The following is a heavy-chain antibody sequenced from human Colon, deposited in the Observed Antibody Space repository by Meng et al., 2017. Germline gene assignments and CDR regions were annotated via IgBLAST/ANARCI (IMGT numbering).Heavy chain of an antibody. Sequence: RPQRSGGGLWKPSETLSLTCAVYGGSFSGYYWSWIRQPPGKGLEWIGEINHSGSTNYNPSLKSRVTISVDTSKNQFSLKLSSVTAADTAVYYCARGRYSGYLPWGQGTLVTVSS. CDR3: ARGRYSGYLP. J-gene: IGHJ5*02. D-gene: IGHD5-12*01. CDR2: INHSGST. CDR1: GGSFSGYY. V-gene: IGHV4-34*01.